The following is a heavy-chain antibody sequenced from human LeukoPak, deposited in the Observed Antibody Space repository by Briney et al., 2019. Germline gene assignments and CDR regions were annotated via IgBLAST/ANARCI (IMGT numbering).Heavy chain of an antibody. D-gene: IGHD2-2*01. Sequence: SQTLSLTCTVSGGSISSGGYVWRWIRQPAGKGLEWIGRFYASGSTNYNPSLQSRVTISVDTSKNQFSLKLTSVTAADTAVYYCALGNCPTTSCYPGVAFDIWGQGTMVTVSS. J-gene: IGHJ3*02. V-gene: IGHV4-61*02. CDR2: FYASGST. CDR3: ALGNCPTTSCYPGVAFDI. CDR1: GGSISSGGYV.